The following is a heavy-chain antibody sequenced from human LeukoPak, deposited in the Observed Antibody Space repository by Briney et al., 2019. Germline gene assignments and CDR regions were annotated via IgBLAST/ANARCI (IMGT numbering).Heavy chain of an antibody. V-gene: IGHV3-7*01. J-gene: IGHJ5*02. CDR3: TRDFDP. CDR2: IKQDGSEK. Sequence: GGSLRLSCVASGLSFGNYWMDWVRQAPGKGLEWGGNIKQDGSEKYYVASVKGRFTISRDNAKNSLYLDMNSLRVEDTAIYYCTRDFDPWGQGTLVTVSS. CDR1: GLSFGNYW.